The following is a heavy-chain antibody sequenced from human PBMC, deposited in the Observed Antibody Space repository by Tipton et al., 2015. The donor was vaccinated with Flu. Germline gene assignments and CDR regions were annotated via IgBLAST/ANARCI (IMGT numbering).Heavy chain of an antibody. CDR1: GFTFSSYS. V-gene: IGHV3-21*01. Sequence: VQLVQSGGGLVKPGGSLRLSCAASGFTFSSYSMNWVRQAPGKGLEWVSSISSSSSYLYYADSVKGRFTISRDNAKNSLYLQMNSLRAEDTAVYYCARPLTPWHGGRPGGMDVWGQGTTVTVSS. J-gene: IGHJ6*02. D-gene: IGHD3-10*01. CDR2: ISSSSSYL. CDR3: ARPLTPWHGGRPGGMDV.